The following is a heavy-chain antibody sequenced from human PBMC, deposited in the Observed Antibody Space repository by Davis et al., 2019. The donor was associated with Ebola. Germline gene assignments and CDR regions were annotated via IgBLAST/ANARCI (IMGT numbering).Heavy chain of an antibody. D-gene: IGHD3-3*01. CDR3: ARPRSLGWSYFDL. J-gene: IGHJ2*01. CDR2: IYHSGST. Sequence: MPSETLSLTCAVSGGSISSSNWWSWVRQPPGKGLEWIGEIYHSGSTNYNPSLKSRVTKSVDTSRNQFPLKLSSVTAAEPAVYYVARPRSLGWSYFDLWGRGTLVTVSS. V-gene: IGHV4-4*02. CDR1: GGSISSSNW.